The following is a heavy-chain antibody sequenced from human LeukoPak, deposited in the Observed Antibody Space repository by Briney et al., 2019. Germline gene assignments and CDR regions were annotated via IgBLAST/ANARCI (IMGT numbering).Heavy chain of an antibody. CDR2: IYHSGST. CDR1: GYSISSGYY. CDR3: ARVPRHCSSTSCYLYNWFDP. Sequence: SETLSLTCAVSGYSISSGYYWGWIRQPPGKGLEWIGSIYHSGSTYYNPSLKSRVTISVDTSKNQFSLKLSSVTAADTAVYYCARVPRHCSSTSCYLYNWFDPWGQGTLVTVSS. V-gene: IGHV4-38-2*01. D-gene: IGHD2-2*01. J-gene: IGHJ5*02.